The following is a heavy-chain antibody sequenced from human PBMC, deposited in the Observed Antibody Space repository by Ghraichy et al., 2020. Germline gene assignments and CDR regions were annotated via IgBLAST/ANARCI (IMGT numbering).Heavy chain of an antibody. D-gene: IGHD3-3*01. CDR3: ARDGGAIFGVVIPRTIPRDFDL. CDR1: GFTFSSYW. CDR2: IKQDGSEK. V-gene: IGHV3-7*01. J-gene: IGHJ2*01. Sequence: GESLNISCAASGFTFSSYWMSWVRQAPGKGLEWVANIKQDGSEKYYVDSVKGRFTISRDNAKNSLYLQMNSLRAEDTAVYYCARDGGAIFGVVIPRTIPRDFDLWGRGTLVTVSS.